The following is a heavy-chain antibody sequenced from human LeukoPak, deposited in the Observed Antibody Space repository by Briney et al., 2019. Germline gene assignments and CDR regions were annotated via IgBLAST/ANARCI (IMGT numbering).Heavy chain of an antibody. CDR2: IYTSGST. V-gene: IGHV4-4*07. J-gene: IGHJ3*02. Sequence: SQTLSLTCTVSGGSISSYYWSWIRQPAGKGLECIGRIYTSGSTNYNPSLKSRVTMSVDTSKKQFSLRLSSVTAADTAVYYCARPYGGNSDDAFDIWGQGTMVTVSS. CDR3: ARPYGGNSDDAFDI. CDR1: GGSISSYY. D-gene: IGHD4-23*01.